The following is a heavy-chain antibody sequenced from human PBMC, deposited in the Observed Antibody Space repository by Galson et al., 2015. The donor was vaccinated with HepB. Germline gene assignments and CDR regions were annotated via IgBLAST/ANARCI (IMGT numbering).Heavy chain of an antibody. J-gene: IGHJ6*03. CDR2: TYYRSKWYN. D-gene: IGHD4-17*01. CDR1: GDSVSSNSAA. CDR3: ARGVDDYGDYVADYYYYMDV. V-gene: IGHV6-1*01. Sequence: CAISGDSVSSNSAAWNWIRQSPSRGLEWLGRTYYRSKWYNDYALSVKSRITINPDTSKNQFSLQLNSVTPEDTAVYYCARGVDDYGDYVADYYYYMDVWGKGTTVTAAS.